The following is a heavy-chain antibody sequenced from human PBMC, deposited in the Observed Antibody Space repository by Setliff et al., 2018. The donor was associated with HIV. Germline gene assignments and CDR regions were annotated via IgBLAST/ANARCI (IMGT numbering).Heavy chain of an antibody. V-gene: IGHV4-4*08. Sequence: SETLSLTCAVYGGSFSGYFWSWIRQSPGKGLEWIGYIYTSGSIHYNPSLESRVTISVDTSKNQFSLKLSSVTAADSAVYYCARESYGLGTYDYWGQGTLVTVSS. D-gene: IGHD3-10*01. CDR3: ARESYGLGTYDY. J-gene: IGHJ4*02. CDR1: GGSFSGYF. CDR2: IYTSGSI.